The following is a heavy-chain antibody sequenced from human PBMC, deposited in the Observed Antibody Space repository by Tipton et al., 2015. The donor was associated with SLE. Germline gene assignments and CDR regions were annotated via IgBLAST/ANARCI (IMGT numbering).Heavy chain of an antibody. V-gene: IGHV3-48*01. CDR1: GFTFSSYS. Sequence: SLRLSCAAPGFTFSSYSMNWVRQAPGKGLEWVSYISSSSSTIYYADSVKGRFTISRDNAKNSLYLQMNSLRAEDTAVYYCARTPPWIQRGGFISGRDVWGQRTTVTVS. CDR3: ARTPPWIQRGGFISGRDV. CDR2: ISSSSSTI. D-gene: IGHD5-18*01. J-gene: IGHJ6*02.